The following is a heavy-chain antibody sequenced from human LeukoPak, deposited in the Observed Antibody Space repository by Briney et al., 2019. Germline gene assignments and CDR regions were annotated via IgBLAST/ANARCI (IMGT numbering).Heavy chain of an antibody. CDR1: GGSFSGYY. V-gene: IGHV4-34*01. Sequence: SETLSLTCAVSGGSFSGYYWNWIRQPPGNGLERMGEINLSGGTNYSPPLTSRATISVKTSTTHFSLKVAPVAAADTAVYSCARVYASGNDWFDPLGQGTLVTVSS. J-gene: IGHJ5*02. CDR2: INLSGGT. D-gene: IGHD2-8*01. CDR3: ARVYASGNDWFDP.